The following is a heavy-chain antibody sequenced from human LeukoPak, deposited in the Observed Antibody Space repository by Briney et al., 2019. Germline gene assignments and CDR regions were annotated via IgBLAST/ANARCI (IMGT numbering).Heavy chain of an antibody. J-gene: IGHJ4*02. CDR2: INQDGSDK. Sequence: GGSLRLSCAASGLTFSIHWMNWVRQAPGKGLECVANINQDGSDKYYVDSVKGRFTISRDNTKNTLYLQMNSLRAEDTAVYYCAKDRGRAVAGTTPFDYWGQGTLVTVSS. V-gene: IGHV3-7*03. CDR1: GLTFSIHW. CDR3: AKDRGRAVAGTTPFDY. D-gene: IGHD6-19*01.